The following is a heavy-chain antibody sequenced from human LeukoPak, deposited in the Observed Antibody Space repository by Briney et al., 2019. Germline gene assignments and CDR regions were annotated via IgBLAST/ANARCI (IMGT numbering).Heavy chain of an antibody. Sequence: PGGSLRLSCAASGFTFSSYWMSWVRQAPGKGLEWVSYISSSGSTIYYADSVKGRFTISRDNAKNSLYLQMNSLRAEDTAVYYCARDRFGSAPTSSSWRGGWFDPWGQGTLVTVSS. CDR3: ARDRFGSAPTSSSWRGGWFDP. J-gene: IGHJ5*02. CDR1: GFTFSSYW. V-gene: IGHV3-48*04. CDR2: ISSSGSTI. D-gene: IGHD6-13*01.